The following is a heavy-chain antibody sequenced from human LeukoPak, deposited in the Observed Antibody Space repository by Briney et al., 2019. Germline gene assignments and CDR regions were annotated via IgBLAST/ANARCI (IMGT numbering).Heavy chain of an antibody. CDR3: AKAAGSYHFDY. V-gene: IGHV3-23*01. CDR1: GFTFTSYA. D-gene: IGHD1-26*01. Sequence: PGGSLRLSRAASGFTFTSYAMSWVRQAPGKGLEWVAGISDSGARTFYADSVKGRFTISRDNSKKTLYLQINSLSAGDTAVYYCAKAAGSYHFDYWGQGNLVTVSS. CDR2: ISDSGART. J-gene: IGHJ4*02.